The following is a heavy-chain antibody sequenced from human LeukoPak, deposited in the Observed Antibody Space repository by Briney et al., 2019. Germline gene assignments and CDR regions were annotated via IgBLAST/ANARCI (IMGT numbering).Heavy chain of an antibody. CDR1: GFTFSSYA. V-gene: IGHV3-23*01. CDR3: AKRGVVIRVILVGFHREAYYFDS. CDR2: ITASGSST. Sequence: GGSLRLSCAASGFTFSSYAMTWVRQAPGKGLDWVATITASGSSTFHADSVKGRFTISRDNSKNTLYLLVDSLRAEDTAVYFCAKRGVVIRVILVGFHREAYYFDSWGQGALVTVSS. J-gene: IGHJ4*02. D-gene: IGHD3-22*01.